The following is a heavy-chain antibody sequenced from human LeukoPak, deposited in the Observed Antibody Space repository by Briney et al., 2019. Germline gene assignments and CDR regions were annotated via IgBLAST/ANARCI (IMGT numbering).Heavy chain of an antibody. D-gene: IGHD3-22*01. CDR1: GFTFDDYA. CDR2: ISWNSGSM. J-gene: IGHJ4*02. Sequence: GGSLRLSCAASGFTFDDYAMHWVRQAPGKGLEWVSGISWNSGSMGYADSVKGRFTISRDNAKNSLYLQMNSLRAEDTALYYCAKDKGSSGYYYFDYWGQGTLVTVSS. CDR3: AKDKGSSGYYYFDY. V-gene: IGHV3-9*01.